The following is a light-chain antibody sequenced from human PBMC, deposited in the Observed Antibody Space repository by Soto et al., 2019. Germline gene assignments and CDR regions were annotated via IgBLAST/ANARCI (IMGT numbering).Light chain of an antibody. Sequence: ETVLTQSPGTLSLSPGERATLSCRASQSVSSSYLAWYQQKPGQAPRLLIYGASSRATGIPDRFSGSGSGTDFPLTISRLEPDDFAVYYCHQYGSSPAFGGGTKVEIK. CDR2: GAS. J-gene: IGKJ4*01. CDR3: HQYGSSPA. V-gene: IGKV3-20*01. CDR1: QSVSSSY.